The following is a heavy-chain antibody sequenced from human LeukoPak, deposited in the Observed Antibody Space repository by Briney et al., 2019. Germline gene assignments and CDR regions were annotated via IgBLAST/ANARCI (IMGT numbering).Heavy chain of an antibody. V-gene: IGHV4-59*08. J-gene: IGHJ4*02. Sequence: SETLSLTCTVSGGSISSYYWSWIRQPPGKGLEWIGYIYYSGSTNYNPSLKSRVAISVDTSKNQFSLKLSSVTAADTAVYYCASSSWYEGFDYWGQGTLVTVSS. CDR2: IYYSGST. CDR1: GGSISSYY. CDR3: ASSSWYEGFDY. D-gene: IGHD6-13*01.